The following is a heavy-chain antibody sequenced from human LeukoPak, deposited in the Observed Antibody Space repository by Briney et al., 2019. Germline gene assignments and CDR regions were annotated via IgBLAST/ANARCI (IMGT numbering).Heavy chain of an antibody. CDR1: GFTFSSYW. J-gene: IGHJ5*02. V-gene: IGHV3-74*01. CDR3: TRDFDAATGS. D-gene: IGHD3-9*01. CDR2: INGDGSRT. Sequence: GGSLRLSCAASGFTFSSYWMHWVRQAPGKGLXXVSRINGDGSRTNCADSVKGRFTISRDNAENTLYLQMNSLRVEDTAVYYCTRDFDAATGSWGQGTLVTVSS.